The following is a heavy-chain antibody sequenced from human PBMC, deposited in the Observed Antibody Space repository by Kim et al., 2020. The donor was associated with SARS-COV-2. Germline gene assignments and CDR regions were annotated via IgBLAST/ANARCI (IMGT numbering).Heavy chain of an antibody. D-gene: IGHD3-3*01. CDR3: ARDPPTRFLEWDDAFDI. Sequence: ASVKVSCKASGYTFTGYYMHWVRQAPGQGLEWMGWINPNSGGTNYAQKFQGRVTMTRDTSISTAYMELSRLRSDDTAVYYCARDPPTRFLEWDDAFDIWGQGTMVTVSS. CDR1: GYTFTGYY. CDR2: INPNSGGT. V-gene: IGHV1-2*02. J-gene: IGHJ3*02.